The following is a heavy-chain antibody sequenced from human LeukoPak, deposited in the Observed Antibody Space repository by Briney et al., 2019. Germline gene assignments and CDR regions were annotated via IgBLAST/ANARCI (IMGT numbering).Heavy chain of an antibody. CDR3: ARGGTYYFDY. J-gene: IGHJ4*02. CDR1: GGSMSPYH. V-gene: IGHV4-59*01. Sequence: PSETLSLTCTVSGGSMSPYHWGWIRQPPGKGLEWTGYIYYSGSTNYNPSLKSRVTISVDTSKNRFSLKLSSVTAADTAVYYCARGGTYYFDYWGQGTLVTVSS. CDR2: IYYSGST.